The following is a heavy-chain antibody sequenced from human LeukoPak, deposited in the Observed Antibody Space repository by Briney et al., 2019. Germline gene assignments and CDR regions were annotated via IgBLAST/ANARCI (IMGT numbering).Heavy chain of an antibody. D-gene: IGHD3-22*01. V-gene: IGHV3-30*18. CDR1: GFTLSSYG. CDR3: AKDLPPSSGYYSSVGNYYYYYYGMDV. Sequence: GGSLRLSCAASGFTLSSYGMHWVRQAPGKGLEWVAVISYDGSNKYYADSVKGRFTISRDNSKNTLYPQMNSLRAEDTAVYYCAKDLPPSSGYYSSVGNYYYYYYGMDVWGQGTTVTVSS. J-gene: IGHJ6*02. CDR2: ISYDGSNK.